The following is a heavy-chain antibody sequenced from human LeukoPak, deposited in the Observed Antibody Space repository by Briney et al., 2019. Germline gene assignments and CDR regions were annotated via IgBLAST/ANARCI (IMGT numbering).Heavy chain of an antibody. D-gene: IGHD5-18*01. J-gene: IGHJ4*02. CDR1: GFTVSSNY. CDR2: IYSGGST. CDR3: GREGWKKAMFKPGGDY. Sequence: PGGSLRLSCAASGFTVSSNYMSWVRQAPGKGLEWVSVIYSGGSTYYADSVKGRFTISRDNSKNTLYLQMNSLRAEDTAVYYCGREGWKKAMFKPGGDYWGQGTLVTVSS. V-gene: IGHV3-66*01.